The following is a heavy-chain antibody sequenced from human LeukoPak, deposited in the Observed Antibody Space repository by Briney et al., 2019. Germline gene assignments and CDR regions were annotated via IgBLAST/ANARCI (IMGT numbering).Heavy chain of an antibody. CDR3: VKLTGDFDY. J-gene: IGHJ4*02. CDR1: GFTFDDYA. Sequence: GGSLRLSCVASGFTFDDYAMHWVRQAPGKGLEWVSLINWDGANTYYADSVKGRFTISRDNRKNSLYLQMNSLRPEDTAFYYCVKLTGDFDYWGQGTLVTVSS. V-gene: IGHV3-43D*03. D-gene: IGHD1-14*01. CDR2: INWDGANT.